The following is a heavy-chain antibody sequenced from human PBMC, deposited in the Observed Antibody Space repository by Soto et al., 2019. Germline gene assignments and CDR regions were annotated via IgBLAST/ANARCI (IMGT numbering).Heavy chain of an antibody. D-gene: IGHD4-4*01. CDR1: GYTFTSYD. CDR3: AIPVVDMTTTHPGDY. V-gene: IGHV1-8*01. Sequence: ASVKVSCKASGYTFTSYDINWVRQATGQGLEWMGWMNPNSGNTGYAQKFQGRVTMTRNTPISTAYMELSSLRSEDTAVYYCAIPVVDMTTTHPGDYWGRGTLVVVSS. J-gene: IGHJ4*02. CDR2: MNPNSGNT.